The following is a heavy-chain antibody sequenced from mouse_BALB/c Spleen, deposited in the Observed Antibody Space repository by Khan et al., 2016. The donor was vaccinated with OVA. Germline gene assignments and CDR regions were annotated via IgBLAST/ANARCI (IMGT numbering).Heavy chain of an antibody. V-gene: IGHV1-18*01. Sequence: EVQLQQSGPELVKPGASVKISCKASGYTFTDYNMDWVKQSHGESLEWIGDINPNNDDTFYNQKFKGKATLTVDKSSSTAFMELRSLTSEDSAVYFCAGTGYGSLGYWGQGTTLTVSS. CDR2: INPNNDDT. J-gene: IGHJ2*01. CDR1: GYTFTDYN. CDR3: AGTGYGSLGY. D-gene: IGHD1-1*01.